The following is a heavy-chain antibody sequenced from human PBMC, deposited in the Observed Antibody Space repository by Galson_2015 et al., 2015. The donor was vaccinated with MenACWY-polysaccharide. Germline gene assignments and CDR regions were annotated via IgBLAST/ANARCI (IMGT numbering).Heavy chain of an antibody. Sequence: TLSLTCTVSGGSVNTGDSYWCWIRQPAGKELEWIGQIYPSGNTNYNPSLRSRVTISLDTSKNQFSLELNSVTAADTAVYYCEREFHYWGQGILVTVSS. CDR2: IYPSGNT. CDR3: EREFHY. J-gene: IGHJ4*02. V-gene: IGHV4-61*09. CDR1: GGSVNTGDSY.